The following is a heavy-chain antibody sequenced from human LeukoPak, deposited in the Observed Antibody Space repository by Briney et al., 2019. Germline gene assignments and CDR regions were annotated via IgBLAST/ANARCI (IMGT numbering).Heavy chain of an antibody. J-gene: IGHJ5*02. Sequence: GGSLRLSCAASGFIFSSYAMTWVRQTPGKGLEWISGISGSGTSTYYANSVKGRFTISRDNSEKTLHLQMNSLRVEDTATYYCVNVSSDIVVTKNRIPTLSWLDPWGQGVLVAVSS. CDR2: ISGSGTST. V-gene: IGHV3-23*01. CDR3: VNVSSDIVVTKNRIPTLSWLDP. D-gene: IGHD2-21*01. CDR1: GFIFSSYA.